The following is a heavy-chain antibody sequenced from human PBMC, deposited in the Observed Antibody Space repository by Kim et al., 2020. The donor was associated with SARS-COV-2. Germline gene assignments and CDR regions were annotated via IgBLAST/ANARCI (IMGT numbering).Heavy chain of an antibody. Sequence: VDSVKGRFHIPRDNDKNSLYLQINSLGAENTAVYYCARASRWATQTSFDYWGQGTLVTVSS. D-gene: IGHD5-12*01. CDR3: ARASRWATQTSFDY. J-gene: IGHJ4*02. V-gene: IGHV3-7*04.